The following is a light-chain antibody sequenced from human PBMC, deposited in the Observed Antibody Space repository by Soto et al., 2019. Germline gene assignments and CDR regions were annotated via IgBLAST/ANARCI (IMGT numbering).Light chain of an antibody. J-gene: IGLJ3*02. CDR2: NND. Sequence: QSVLTQPPSASGTPGQRFTISCSGSTSNLGSYFVSWFQHLPGTAPKLLIYNNDQRPSGVPDRFSGSRSGTSASLAISGLQSEDEADYYCAAWDDRVSGWVFGGGTKLIVL. CDR1: TSNLGSYF. CDR3: AAWDDRVSGWV. V-gene: IGLV1-44*01.